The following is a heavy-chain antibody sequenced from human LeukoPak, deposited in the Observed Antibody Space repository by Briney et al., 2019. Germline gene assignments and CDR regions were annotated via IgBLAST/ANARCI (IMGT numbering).Heavy chain of an antibody. Sequence: PGGSLRLSCAASGFTFSSYAMSWVRQAPGKGLEWVSDISGSGGSTYYADSVRGRFTISRDNSKNTLYLQMNSLRAEDTAVYYCAKQGESKTKNFDYWGQGTLVTVSS. D-gene: IGHD1-7*01. CDR1: GFTFSSYA. CDR3: AKQGESKTKNFDY. CDR2: ISGSGGST. V-gene: IGHV3-23*01. J-gene: IGHJ4*02.